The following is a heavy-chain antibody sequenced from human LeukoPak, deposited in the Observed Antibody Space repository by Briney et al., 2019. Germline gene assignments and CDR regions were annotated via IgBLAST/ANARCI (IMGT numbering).Heavy chain of an antibody. Sequence: GGSLRLSCAPSGFTFGNYWMTWVRQAPGKRLEWVANIHDRGSEKNYADSVKGRFTNFRDNARNSMFLQMNSLRVEDTAVYFCARDIPRGARYLDSWGRGTLVTVSS. CDR1: GFTFGNYW. CDR2: IHDRGSEK. V-gene: IGHV3-7*01. CDR3: ARDIPRGARYLDS. D-gene: IGHD1-14*01. J-gene: IGHJ5*01.